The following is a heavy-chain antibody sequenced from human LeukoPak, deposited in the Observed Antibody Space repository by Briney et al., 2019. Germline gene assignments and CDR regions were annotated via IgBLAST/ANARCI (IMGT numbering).Heavy chain of an antibody. Sequence: GGSLRLSCSASGFVFTIYTMYWVRQAPGKGPEYVSTISGSGNGFSIYYADSVKGRFTISRDNSKNIVYLQMNGLRSEDTAVYYCVKDFGRVRGTPDSWGQGTLVAVSS. V-gene: IGHV3-64D*06. D-gene: IGHD3-16*01. CDR3: VKDFGRVRGTPDS. CDR2: ISGSGNGFSI. CDR1: GFVFTIYT. J-gene: IGHJ4*02.